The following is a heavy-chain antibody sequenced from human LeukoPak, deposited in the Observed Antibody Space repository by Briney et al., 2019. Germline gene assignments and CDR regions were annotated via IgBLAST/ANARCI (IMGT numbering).Heavy chain of an antibody. CDR1: GFTFSSYA. CDR2: ISGRGDST. V-gene: IGHV3-23*01. CDR3: AKGAGYSSNWNFDY. Sequence: PGGSLRLSCAASGFTFSSYAMSWVRQAPGKGLEWVSTISGRGDSTYYADSVKGRFTISRDNSKNTLYLQMNSLRLEDTAGYYCAKGAGYSSNWNFDYWGQGTLVTVSS. J-gene: IGHJ4*02. D-gene: IGHD6-13*01.